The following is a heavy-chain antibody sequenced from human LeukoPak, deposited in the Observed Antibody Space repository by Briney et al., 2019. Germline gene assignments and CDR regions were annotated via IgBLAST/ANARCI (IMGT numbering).Heavy chain of an antibody. CDR3: ARVDGLGDYYDSSGYYDY. CDR2: IKQDGSEK. Sequence: GGSLRLSCAASGFTFSSYWMSWVRQAPGKGLEWVANIKQDGSEKYYVDSVKGRFTISRDNAKNSLYLQMNSLRAEDTAVYYCARVDGLGDYYDSSGYYDYWGQGTLVTVSS. V-gene: IGHV3-7*01. J-gene: IGHJ4*02. CDR1: GFTFSSYW. D-gene: IGHD3-22*01.